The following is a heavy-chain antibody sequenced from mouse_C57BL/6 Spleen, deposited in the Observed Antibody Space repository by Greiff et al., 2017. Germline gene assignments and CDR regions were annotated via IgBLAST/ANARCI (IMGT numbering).Heavy chain of an antibody. Sequence: EVQLVESGGGLVKPGGSLKLSCAASGFTFSDYGMHWVRQAPEKGLEWVAYISSGSSTIYYADTVKGRFTISRDNAKNTLFLQRTSLRSEDTAMYYCARDYGSSPYYAMDYWGQGTSVTVSS. V-gene: IGHV5-17*01. J-gene: IGHJ4*01. CDR1: GFTFSDYG. CDR2: ISSGSSTI. CDR3: ARDYGSSPYYAMDY. D-gene: IGHD1-1*01.